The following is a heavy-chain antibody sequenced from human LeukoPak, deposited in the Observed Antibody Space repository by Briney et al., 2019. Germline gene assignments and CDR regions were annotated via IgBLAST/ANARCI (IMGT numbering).Heavy chain of an antibody. J-gene: IGHJ4*02. CDR1: GFTFSSYA. Sequence: GGSLRLSCAASGFTFSSYAMSWVRQAPGKGLEWVSAISGSGGSTYYADSVKGRFTISGDNSKNTLYLQMNSLRAEDTAVYYCAKRPHSGLYYFDYWGQGTLVTVSS. V-gene: IGHV3-23*01. CDR2: ISGSGGST. CDR3: AKRPHSGLYYFDY. D-gene: IGHD3-22*01.